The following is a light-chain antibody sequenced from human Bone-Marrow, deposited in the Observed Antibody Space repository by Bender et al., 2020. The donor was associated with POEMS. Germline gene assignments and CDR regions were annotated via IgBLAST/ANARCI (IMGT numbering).Light chain of an antibody. V-gene: IGLV3-1*01. CDR2: QDI. J-gene: IGLJ3*02. CDR3: AAWEDSLNGWV. CDR1: KLGDKY. Sequence: SYELTQPPSVSVSPGQTASIPCSGNKLGDKYVYWYQQKAGQSPVLIIYQDIQRPSGVPDRFSGSKSGTSASLAISGLQSEDEADYYCAAWEDSLNGWVFGGGTKLTVL.